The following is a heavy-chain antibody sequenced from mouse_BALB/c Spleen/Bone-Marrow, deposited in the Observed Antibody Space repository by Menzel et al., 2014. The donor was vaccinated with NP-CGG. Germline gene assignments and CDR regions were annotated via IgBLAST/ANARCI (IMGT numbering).Heavy chain of an antibody. J-gene: IGHJ2*01. CDR2: IYPGDGDT. V-gene: IGHV1-87*01. CDR3: ASYYDYDGRGY. CDR1: GYTFTSYW. Sequence: VQLQESGAELARPGASVKLSCKASGYTFTSYWMQWVKQRPGQGLEWIGAIYPGDGDTRYTQKFKGKATLTADKSSSTAYMQLSSLAPEDSAVYYCASYYDYDGRGYWGQGTTLTVSS. D-gene: IGHD2-4*01.